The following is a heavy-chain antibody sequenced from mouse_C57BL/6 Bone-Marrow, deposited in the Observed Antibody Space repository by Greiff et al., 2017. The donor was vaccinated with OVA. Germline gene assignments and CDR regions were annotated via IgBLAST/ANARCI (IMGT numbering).Heavy chain of an antibody. CDR2: IYPGDGDT. Sequence: LVESGAELVKPGASVKISCKASGYAFSSYWMNWVKQRPGKGLEWIGQIYPGDGDTNYNGKFKGKATLTADKSSSTAYMQLSSLTSEDSAVYFCARSAGYYFYAMDYWGQGTSVTVSS. V-gene: IGHV1-80*01. J-gene: IGHJ4*01. CDR1: GYAFSSYW. D-gene: IGHD2-3*01. CDR3: ARSAGYYFYAMDY.